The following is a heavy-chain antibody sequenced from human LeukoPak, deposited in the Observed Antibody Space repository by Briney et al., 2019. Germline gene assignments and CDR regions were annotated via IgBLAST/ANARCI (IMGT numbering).Heavy chain of an antibody. CDR3: VKDMKPGGADV. Sequence: PGRTLRLSCVVSGFNSEDHAMHWVRQAPGKGLEWVSGIYWSSSGTGYADSVKGRFTVSRDSAKNSLYLQMNSLRPEDTALYYCVKDMKPGGADVWGQGTTVTVSS. D-gene: IGHD1-14*01. J-gene: IGHJ6*02. CDR2: IYWSSSGT. V-gene: IGHV3-9*02. CDR1: GFNSEDHA.